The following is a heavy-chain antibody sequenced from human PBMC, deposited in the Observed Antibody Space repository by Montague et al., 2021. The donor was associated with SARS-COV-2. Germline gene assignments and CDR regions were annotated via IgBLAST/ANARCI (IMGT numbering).Heavy chain of an antibody. Sequence: SLRLSCAASGFTFSSYSMNGVRQAPGKGLEWVSYISSSSSTIYYSDSVKVRFTISRDNAKNSLYLQMNSLRDEDTAVYYCARDLGLVPAMVYYYYYGMDVWGQGTTVTVSS. CDR2: ISSSSSTI. J-gene: IGHJ6*02. CDR1: GFTFSSYS. CDR3: ARDLGLVPAMVYYYYYGMDV. V-gene: IGHV3-48*02. D-gene: IGHD5-18*01.